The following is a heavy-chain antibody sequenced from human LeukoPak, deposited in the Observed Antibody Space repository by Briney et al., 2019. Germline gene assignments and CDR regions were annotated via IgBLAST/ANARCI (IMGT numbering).Heavy chain of an antibody. CDR2: IKSKNDGGTT. V-gene: IGHV3-15*01. CDR3: TTADSEMATNAH. Sequence: GGSLRLSXAASGFTFGNAWMSWVRQAPGKGLEWVGRIKSKNDGGTTDYAAPVKGRFTISRDDSKNTLYLRMNSLKIEDTAVYYCTTADSEMATNAHWGQGTLVTVSS. CDR1: GFTFGNAW. D-gene: IGHD5-24*01. J-gene: IGHJ4*02.